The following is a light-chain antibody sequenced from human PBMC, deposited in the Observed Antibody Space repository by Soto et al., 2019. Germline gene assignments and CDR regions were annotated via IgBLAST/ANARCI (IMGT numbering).Light chain of an antibody. CDR1: PSVTNF. V-gene: IGKV3-11*01. Sequence: EIVWTPSPGTLSLSPGERATLSCRASPSVTNFLAWYQQKPGQAPRLLLYGAFNRATGIPATCSGSWSGTDFTLTTSSLQPEDSAIYYCQQRNSWPPVTFGLGTKLEIK. CDR2: GAF. CDR3: QQRNSWPPVT. J-gene: IGKJ5*01.